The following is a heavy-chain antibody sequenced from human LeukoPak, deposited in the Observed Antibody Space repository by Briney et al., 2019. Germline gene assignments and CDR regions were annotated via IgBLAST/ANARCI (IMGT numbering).Heavy chain of an antibody. D-gene: IGHD2-15*01. CDR1: GYTFTKYD. CDR2: ISGYNGNT. Sequence: ASVKVSCKASGYTFTKYDISWVRQAPGQGLEWMGWISGYNGNTDYAQKLQGRVTMTTDTSTSTAYMDLRSLRSDDTAVYYCARGGGYCSGGDCYIDYWGQGTLVTVSS. V-gene: IGHV1-18*01. CDR3: ARGGGYCSGGDCYIDY. J-gene: IGHJ4*02.